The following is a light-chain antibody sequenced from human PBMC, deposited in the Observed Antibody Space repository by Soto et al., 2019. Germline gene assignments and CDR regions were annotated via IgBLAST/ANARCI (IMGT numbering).Light chain of an antibody. CDR3: QQYYSTLWT. CDR1: QSVLSSSNNKNY. Sequence: DIVMTQSPDSLAVSLGERATINCTSSQSVLSSSNNKNYLAWYQQKPGQPPKLLIYWASTRESGVPDRFSGSGSGTDFTLTISSLQAEDAAVYYCQQYYSTLWTFGQGTKVEIK. CDR2: WAS. V-gene: IGKV4-1*01. J-gene: IGKJ1*01.